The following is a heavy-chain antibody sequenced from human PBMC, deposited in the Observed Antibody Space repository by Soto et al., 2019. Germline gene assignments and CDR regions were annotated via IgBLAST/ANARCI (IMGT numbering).Heavy chain of an antibody. CDR1: GYTFIRHG. Sequence: ASVKVSCKASGYTFIRHGISWVRQAPGQGLEWMGWINPNSGGTNYAQKFQGWVTMTRDTSISTAYMELSRLRSGDTAVYYCAGERRPRGYDFWSGYSFRCYGMDVWGQGTTVTVSS. CDR2: INPNSGGT. D-gene: IGHD3-3*01. CDR3: AGERRPRGYDFWSGYSFRCYGMDV. J-gene: IGHJ6*02. V-gene: IGHV1-2*04.